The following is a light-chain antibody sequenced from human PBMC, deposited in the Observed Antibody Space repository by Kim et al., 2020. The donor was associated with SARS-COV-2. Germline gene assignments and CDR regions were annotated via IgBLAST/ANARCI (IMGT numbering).Light chain of an antibody. V-gene: IGKV3-15*01. CDR3: QQYNNWPYT. J-gene: IGKJ2*01. CDR2: GAS. Sequence: SVSTGERVTLSCWASQSISTNLAWYQQKPGQAPRLLVHGASTRATAIPGRFSGSGSGTEFTLTISGLQSEDFAVYYCQQYNNWPYTFGQGTKLEI. CDR1: QSISTN.